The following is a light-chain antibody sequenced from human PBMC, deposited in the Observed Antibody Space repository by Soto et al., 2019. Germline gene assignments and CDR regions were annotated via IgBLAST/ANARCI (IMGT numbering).Light chain of an antibody. CDR1: QGVTTSY. CDR3: QQYDNSPWT. Sequence: EIVLTQSPGTLSLSPGERATLSCRASQGVTTSYLAWYQQKPGQAPRLLIYGASTRATGIPDRFSGSGSGSDFTLTINRLEPEDSAVYYCQQYDNSPWTFGQGTKVEIK. CDR2: GAS. V-gene: IGKV3-20*01. J-gene: IGKJ1*01.